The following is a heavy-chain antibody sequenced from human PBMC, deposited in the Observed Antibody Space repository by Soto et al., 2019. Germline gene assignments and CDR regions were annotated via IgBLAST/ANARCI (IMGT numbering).Heavy chain of an antibody. CDR1: GYTLTELS. V-gene: IGHV1-24*01. CDR2: FDPEDGET. CDR3: ATGQPYSNCYYYYCMDV. D-gene: IGHD4-4*01. Sequence: ASVKVSCKVSGYTLTELSMHWVRQAPGKGLEWMGGFDPEDGETIYAQKFQGRVTMTEDTSTDTAYMELSSLRSEDTTVYYCATGQPYSNCYYYYCMDVWRQVPTVTFSS. J-gene: IGHJ6*02.